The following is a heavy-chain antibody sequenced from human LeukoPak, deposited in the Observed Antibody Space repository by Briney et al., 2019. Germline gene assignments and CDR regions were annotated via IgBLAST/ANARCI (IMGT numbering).Heavy chain of an antibody. J-gene: IGHJ3*02. D-gene: IGHD6-13*01. Sequence: GSLRLSCAASGFTFSSYSMNWVRQAPGKGLEWVSYISSSSSTIYYADSVKGRFTISRDNAKNSLYLQMNSLRAEDTAVYYCARVGISDAFDIWGQGTMVTVSS. CDR1: GFTFSSYS. CDR3: ARVGISDAFDI. V-gene: IGHV3-48*04. CDR2: ISSSSSTI.